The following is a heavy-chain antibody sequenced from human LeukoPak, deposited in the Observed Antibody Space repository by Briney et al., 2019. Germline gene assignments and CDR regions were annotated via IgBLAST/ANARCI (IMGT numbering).Heavy chain of an antibody. V-gene: IGHV1-2*02. CDR1: GYTFTGYY. D-gene: IGHD1-26*01. CDR2: INPNSGGT. J-gene: IGHJ4*02. CDR3: ARVVNRIVGATTHDY. Sequence: GASVKVSCKASGYTFTGYYMHWVRQAPGQGLEWTGWINPNSGGTNYAQKFQGRVTMTRDTSISTAYMELSRLRSDDTAVYYCARVVNRIVGATTHDYWGQGTLVTVSS.